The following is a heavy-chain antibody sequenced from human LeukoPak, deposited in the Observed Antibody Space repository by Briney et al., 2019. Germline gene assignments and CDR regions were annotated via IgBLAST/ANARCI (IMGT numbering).Heavy chain of an antibody. J-gene: IGHJ4*02. D-gene: IGHD6-13*01. CDR3: AKLSGRYSSSWEDY. V-gene: IGHV3-23*01. CDR1: GFTFSSYA. CDR2: ISGSGGST. Sequence: GGSLRLSCAAPGFTFSSYAMSWVRQAPGKGLEWVSAISGSGGSTYYADSVKGRFTISRDNSKNTLYLQMNSLRAEDTAVYYCAKLSGRYSSSWEDYWGQGTLVTVSS.